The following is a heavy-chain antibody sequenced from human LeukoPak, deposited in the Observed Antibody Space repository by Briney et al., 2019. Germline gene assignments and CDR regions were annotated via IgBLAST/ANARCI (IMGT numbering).Heavy chain of an antibody. J-gene: IGHJ4*02. V-gene: IGHV3-23*01. CDR3: AKRGIVIRGILVIGYHQEAYHYDY. Sequence: GGSLRLSCVVSGISLSNYAMSWVRQAPGKGLEWVSYISERGGSTAYADSVKGRFTISRVNSLNTLYLQMSSLRAEDTAVYFCAKRGIVIRGILVIGYHQEAYHYDYWGQGVLVTVSS. CDR2: ISERGGST. D-gene: IGHD3-10*01. CDR1: GISLSNYA.